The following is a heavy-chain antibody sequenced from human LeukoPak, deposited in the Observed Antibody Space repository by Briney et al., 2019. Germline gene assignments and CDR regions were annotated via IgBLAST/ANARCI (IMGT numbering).Heavy chain of an antibody. CDR3: AAEHCSSSSCSFDY. CDR1: SGSISSYY. Sequence: SETLSLTCTISSGSISSYYWSYIRQPPGKGLEWIGYIYYSGSTNYNPSLKSRVTISVDTSKNQFSLKVSSVTAADTAVYYCAAEHCSSSSCSFDYWGQGTLVTVSS. CDR2: IYYSGST. V-gene: IGHV4-59*01. D-gene: IGHD2-2*01. J-gene: IGHJ4*02.